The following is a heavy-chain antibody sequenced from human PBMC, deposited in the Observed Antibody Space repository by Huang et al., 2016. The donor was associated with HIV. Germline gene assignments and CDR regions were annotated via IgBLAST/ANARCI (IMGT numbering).Heavy chain of an antibody. D-gene: IGHD1-1*01. V-gene: IGHV3-9*01. CDR3: AHIPEPSSPWTDY. J-gene: IGHJ4*02. Sequence: EVHLVESGGGLVQPGRSLRLSCGASGFTFDDFSMHWVRQRPGKGLEYVSGITGDSDRVFYAASVKGRFTISRDNAKNSLYLQMNSLRVEDTALYYCAHIPEPSSPWTDYWGQGTLVTVSS. CDR2: ITGDSDRV. CDR1: GFTFDDFS.